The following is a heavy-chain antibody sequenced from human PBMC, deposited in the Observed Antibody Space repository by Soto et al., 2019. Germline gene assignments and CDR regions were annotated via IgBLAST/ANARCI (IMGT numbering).Heavy chain of an antibody. CDR3: ARVKTTVTTFKYFYDGMDV. V-gene: IGHV4-59*02. Sequence: SETLSLTCTVSGASVGTGYWSWIRQPPGKGLEWIGFMYYSGSFNYTPSLKSRVTISVDTSKNQFSLKLSSVTAADTAVYYCARVKTTVTTFKYFYDGMDVWGQGTTVTVSS. D-gene: IGHD4-17*01. CDR2: MYYSGSF. CDR1: GASVGTGY. J-gene: IGHJ6*02.